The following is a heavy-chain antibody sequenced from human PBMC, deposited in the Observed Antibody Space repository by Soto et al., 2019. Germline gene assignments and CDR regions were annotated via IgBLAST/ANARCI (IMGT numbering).Heavy chain of an antibody. CDR3: AKNFSPSGSYQYYFDY. D-gene: IGHD1-26*01. CDR1: GFTFDDYA. V-gene: IGHV3-9*01. Sequence: EVQLVESGGGLVQPGRSLRLSCAASGFTFDDYAMHWVRQAPGKGLEWVSGISWNSGSIGYVDSVKGRFTISRDNAKNSLYLQMNSLRAEDTALYYCAKNFSPSGSYQYYFDYWGQGTLVTVSS. J-gene: IGHJ4*02. CDR2: ISWNSGSI.